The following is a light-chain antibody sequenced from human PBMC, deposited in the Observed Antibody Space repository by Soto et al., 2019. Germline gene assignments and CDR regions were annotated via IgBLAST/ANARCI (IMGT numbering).Light chain of an antibody. CDR2: DSS. CDR3: QQRSNWPLLT. V-gene: IGKV3-11*01. J-gene: IGKJ4*01. Sequence: EIVLTQSPATLSLSPGGRATLSCRASQSVSNYLAWYQQKPGQAPRLLIYDSSNRATGIPARFSGSWSGTDFTLTISNREPEEFAVYYCQQRSNWPLLTFGGGTKVEIK. CDR1: QSVSNY.